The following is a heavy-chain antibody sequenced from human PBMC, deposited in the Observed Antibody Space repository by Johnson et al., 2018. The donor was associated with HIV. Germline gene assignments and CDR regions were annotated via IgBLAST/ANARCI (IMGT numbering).Heavy chain of an antibody. J-gene: IGHJ3*02. V-gene: IGHV3-33*01. Sequence: QVQLVESGGGVVQPGRSLRVSCAASGFTFSSYGMHWVRQAPGKGLEWVAVIWYDGSNKYYADSVKGRFTISRDNAKNSLYLQMNSLRAEDTAVYYCARDRPPRYYYDSSGYDAFDIWGQGTMVTVSS. CDR3: ARDRPPRYYYDSSGYDAFDI. CDR1: GFTFSSYG. D-gene: IGHD3-22*01. CDR2: IWYDGSNK.